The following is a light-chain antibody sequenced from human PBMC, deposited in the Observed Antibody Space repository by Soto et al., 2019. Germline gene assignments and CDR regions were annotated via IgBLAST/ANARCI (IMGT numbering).Light chain of an antibody. CDR3: CSFAGRIFV. CDR2: DVN. CDR1: SSDVGGYNY. V-gene: IGLV2-11*01. J-gene: IGLJ1*01. Sequence: QSALTQPRSVSGSLGQSVTVSCTGTSSDVGGYNYVAWYQQHPGKAPKLMISDVNKRPSGVPDRFSGSKSGNTASLTISGLQAEDEADYFCCSFAGRIFVFGTGTKVTDL.